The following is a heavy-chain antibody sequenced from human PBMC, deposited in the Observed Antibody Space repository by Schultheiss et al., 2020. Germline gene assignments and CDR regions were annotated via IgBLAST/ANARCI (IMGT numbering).Heavy chain of an antibody. Sequence: GGSLRLSCAASGFTFSSYGMHWVRQAPGKGLEWVAVISYDGSNKYYADSVKGRFTISRDNSKNTLYLQMNSLRAEDTAVYYCAKGGAVADYYYGMDVWGQGNTGTVSS. V-gene: IGHV3-30*18. CDR2: ISYDGSNK. CDR1: GFTFSSYG. D-gene: IGHD6-19*01. CDR3: AKGGAVADYYYGMDV. J-gene: IGHJ6*02.